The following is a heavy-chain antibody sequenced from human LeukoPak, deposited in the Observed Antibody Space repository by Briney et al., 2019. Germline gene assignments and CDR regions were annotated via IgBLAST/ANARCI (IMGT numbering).Heavy chain of an antibody. J-gene: IGHJ4*02. CDR1: GFTFSSYG. V-gene: IGHV3-30*02. CDR2: IRYDGSNK. CDR3: ARGATYAYYQDY. Sequence: GGSLRLSCAASGFTFSSYGMHWVRQAPGKGLEWVAFIRYDGSNKYYADSVKGRFTISRDNAKNTLYLQMNSLRAEDTAVYYCARGATYAYYQDYWGQGTLVTVSS. D-gene: IGHD1-26*01.